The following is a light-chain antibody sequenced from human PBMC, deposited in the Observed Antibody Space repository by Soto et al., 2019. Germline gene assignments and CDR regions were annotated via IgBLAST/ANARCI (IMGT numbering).Light chain of an antibody. CDR3: QQYCSSRKP. CDR2: VAS. V-gene: IGKV3-20*01. CDR1: PSVSCSY. Sequence: ETVLTQSPGPLYLSPGERATLSCRASPSVSCSYLAWYQQKPGQAPRLRIYVASSRATGIPDRFSGSRYETELALNIRRLEPEDFEVSYCQQYCSSRKPCGRGTKGEI. J-gene: IGKJ1*01.